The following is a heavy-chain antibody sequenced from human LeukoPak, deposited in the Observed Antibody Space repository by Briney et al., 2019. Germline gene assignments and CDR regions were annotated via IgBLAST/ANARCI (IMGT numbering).Heavy chain of an antibody. D-gene: IGHD3-3*01. CDR2: IIPIFGTA. J-gene: IGHJ5*02. Sequence: SVMVSCKASGGTFSSYAISWVRQAPGQGLEWMGGIIPIFGTANYAQKFQGRVTITADESTSTAYMELSSLRSEDTAVYYCARSVRFWSGPLIWFDPWGQGTLVTVSS. CDR1: GGTFSSYA. V-gene: IGHV1-69*01. CDR3: ARSVRFWSGPLIWFDP.